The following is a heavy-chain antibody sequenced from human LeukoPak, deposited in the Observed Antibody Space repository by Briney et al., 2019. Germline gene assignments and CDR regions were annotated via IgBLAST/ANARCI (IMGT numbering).Heavy chain of an antibody. V-gene: IGHV4-34*01. CDR1: GGSFSGYY. D-gene: IGHD3-10*01. Sequence: SETLSLTCAVYGGSFSGYYWSWIRQPPGKGLEWIGEINHSGSTNYNPSLKSRVTISVDTSKNQFSLKLSSVTAADTAVYYCARKAYYYGTGSYYNVYYFDYWGQGTLVTVSS. CDR3: ARKAYYYGTGSYYNVYYFDY. CDR2: INHSGST. J-gene: IGHJ4*02.